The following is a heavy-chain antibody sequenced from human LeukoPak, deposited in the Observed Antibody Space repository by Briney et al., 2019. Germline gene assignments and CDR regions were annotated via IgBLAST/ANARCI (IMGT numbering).Heavy chain of an antibody. Sequence: SETLSLTCTVSGGSISSSSYYWGWIRQPPGKGLEWIGSIYYSGSTSYNPSLKSRVTMSVDTPKNQFSVRLTSVTAADTAVYYCARGGGTNDDFWSGYAYSFDYWGQGTLVTVSS. J-gene: IGHJ4*02. D-gene: IGHD3-3*01. CDR1: GGSISSSSYY. CDR2: IYYSGST. CDR3: ARGGGTNDDFWSGYAYSFDY. V-gene: IGHV4-39*07.